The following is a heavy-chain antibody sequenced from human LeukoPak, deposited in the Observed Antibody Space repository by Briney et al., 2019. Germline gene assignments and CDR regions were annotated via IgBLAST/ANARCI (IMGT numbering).Heavy chain of an antibody. CDR3: ARAHNHDAVDI. CDR1: GFTLSSYA. Sequence: GGSLRLSCAASGFTLSSYAMHWVRQAPGKGLEWVAVISYDGSNKYYADSVKGRFTISRDNSKNTLYLQMNSLRAEDTAVYYCARAHNHDAVDIWGQGTMVTVSS. V-gene: IGHV3-30-3*01. D-gene: IGHD5-24*01. J-gene: IGHJ3*02. CDR2: ISYDGSNK.